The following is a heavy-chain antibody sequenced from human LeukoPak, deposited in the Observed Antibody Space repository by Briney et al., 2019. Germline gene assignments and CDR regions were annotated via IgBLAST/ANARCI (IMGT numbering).Heavy chain of an antibody. CDR1: GFTFSSYA. CDR2: ISGSGGST. J-gene: IGHJ4*02. V-gene: IGHV3-23*01. D-gene: IGHD6-19*01. CDR3: AKDLVSVAGLFDY. Sequence: GGSLRLSCTASGFTFSSYAMSWVRQAPGKGLEWVSGISGSGGSTYYADSVKGRFTISRDNSKNTLYLQMNSLRAEDTAVYYCAKDLVSVAGLFDYWGQGTLVTVSS.